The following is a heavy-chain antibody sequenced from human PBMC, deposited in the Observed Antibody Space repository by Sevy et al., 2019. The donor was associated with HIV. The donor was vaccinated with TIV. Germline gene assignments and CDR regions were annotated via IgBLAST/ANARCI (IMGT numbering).Heavy chain of an antibody. CDR3: ARSPDFDWLQTYYYYYMDV. J-gene: IGHJ6*03. CDR1: GGSISSYY. V-gene: IGHV4-59*01. CDR2: IYYNGST. Sequence: SETLSLTCTVSGGSISSYYWSWIRQPPGKGLEWIGYIYYNGSTNYNPSLKSRVTISVDTSKNQFSLKLSSVTAADTAVYYCARSPDFDWLQTYYYYYMDVWGKGTTVTVSS. D-gene: IGHD3-9*01.